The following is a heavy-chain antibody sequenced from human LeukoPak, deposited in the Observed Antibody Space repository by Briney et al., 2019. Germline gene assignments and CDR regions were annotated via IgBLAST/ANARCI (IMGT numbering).Heavy chain of an antibody. J-gene: IGHJ4*02. CDR3: ARESVGGSYSDY. V-gene: IGHV3-48*02. CDR1: GFTVSSYS. CDR2: ISRSGSTT. D-gene: IGHD1-26*01. Sequence: GGSLRLSCVVSGFTVSSYSMIWVRKAPGKGLEFISYISRSGSTTYYADSVKGRFTISRDNVKNSLYLQVSSLRDEDTAVYYCARESVGGSYSDYWGQGTLVTVSS.